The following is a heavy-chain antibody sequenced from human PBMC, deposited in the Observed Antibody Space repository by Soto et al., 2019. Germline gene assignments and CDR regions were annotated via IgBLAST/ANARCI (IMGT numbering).Heavy chain of an antibody. D-gene: IGHD5-12*01. CDR1: GGSISSGSHY. Sequence: SETLSLTCLVSGGSISSGSHYWNWIRQTPGRGPEWMGYIYYNGNTNYSPSIKSRLTISVDTSKNQFSLKLTSVTAADTAVYYCARYSGSGYARIMDVWGQGTTVTVSS. J-gene: IGHJ6*02. CDR3: ARYSGSGYARIMDV. V-gene: IGHV4-61*01. CDR2: IYYNGNT.